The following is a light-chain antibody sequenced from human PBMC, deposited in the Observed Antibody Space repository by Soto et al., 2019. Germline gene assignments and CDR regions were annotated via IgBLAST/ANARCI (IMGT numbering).Light chain of an antibody. J-gene: IGKJ1*01. CDR3: QQSYSTRWT. Sequence: DIQMTQSPPSLSASVGDRVTITCRASQNIRSFLNWYQEKPGKAPKVLISAASSLQSGVPSRFSGSGSGTDFTLTISSLQPEDSATYYCQQSYSTRWTFGQGTKVEIK. CDR2: AAS. CDR1: QNIRSF. V-gene: IGKV1-39*01.